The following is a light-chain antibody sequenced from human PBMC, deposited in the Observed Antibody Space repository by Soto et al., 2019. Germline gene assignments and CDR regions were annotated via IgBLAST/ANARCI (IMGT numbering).Light chain of an antibody. J-gene: IGKJ5*01. CDR2: AVS. V-gene: IGKV1-9*01. CDR1: QDINNY. CDR3: QQLNSYPT. Sequence: DIQLTQSPSFRSASFGDRVTITCRASQDINNYLGWYQQKPGKAPNLLIYAVSNLQSGVPSRFSGSGSGTDFTLTISSMQPEDFATYYCQQLNSYPTFGQGTRLEIK.